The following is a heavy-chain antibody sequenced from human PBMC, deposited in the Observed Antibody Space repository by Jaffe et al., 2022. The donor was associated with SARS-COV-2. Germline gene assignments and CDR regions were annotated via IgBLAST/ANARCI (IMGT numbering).Heavy chain of an antibody. CDR2: ISSSSSYI. D-gene: IGHD1-26*01. J-gene: IGHJ4*02. V-gene: IGHV3-21*01. CDR1: GFTFSSYS. CDR3: ARDLPPGGSLDY. Sequence: EVQLVESGGGLVKPGGSLRLSCAASGFTFSSYSMNWVRQAPGKGLEWVSSISSSSSYIYYADSVKGRFTISRDNAKNSLYLQMNSLRAEDTAVYYCARDLPPGGSLDYWGQGTLVTVSS.